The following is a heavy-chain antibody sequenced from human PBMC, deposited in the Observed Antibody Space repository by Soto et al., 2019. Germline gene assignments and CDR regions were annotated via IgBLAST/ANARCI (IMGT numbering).Heavy chain of an antibody. V-gene: IGHV1-18*01. CDR3: AIPGQAYCGGDCYGAWI. CDR2: ISAYNGNT. J-gene: IGHJ3*02. Sequence: QVQLVQSGAEVKKPGASVKVSCKASGYTFTSYGISWVRQAPGQGLEWMGWISAYNGNTNYAQKLQGRVTMTPETSTSTAYMELRSLRSDDTAVYYCAIPGQAYCGGDCYGAWIWGQGTMVTVSS. D-gene: IGHD2-21*02. CDR1: GYTFTSYG.